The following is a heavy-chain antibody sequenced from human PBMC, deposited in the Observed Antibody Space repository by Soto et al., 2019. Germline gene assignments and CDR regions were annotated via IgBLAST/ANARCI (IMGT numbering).Heavy chain of an antibody. V-gene: IGHV1-69*13. CDR1: GGTFSSYA. CDR2: IIPIFGTA. J-gene: IGHJ3*02. CDR3: ARDESYDAFDI. Sequence: GAAVKVSCKASGGTFSSYASSWVLQAPGQGLEWMGGIIPIFGTANYAQKFQGRVTITADESTSTAYMELSSLRSEDTAVYYCARDESYDAFDIWGQGTMVTVSS. D-gene: IGHD3-10*01.